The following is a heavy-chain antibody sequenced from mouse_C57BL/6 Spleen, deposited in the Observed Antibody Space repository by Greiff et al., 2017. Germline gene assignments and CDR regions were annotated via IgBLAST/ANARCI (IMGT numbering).Heavy chain of an antibody. D-gene: IGHD2-4*01. CDR2: INPNNGGT. CDR1: GYTFTDYN. Sequence: EVKVVESGPELVKPGASVKMSCKASGYTFTDYNMHWVKQSHGKSLEWIGYINPNNGGTSYNQKFKGKATLTVNKSSSTAYMELRSLTSEDSAVYYCARGYDYDWFAYWGQGTLVTVSA. J-gene: IGHJ3*01. CDR3: ARGYDYDWFAY. V-gene: IGHV1-22*01.